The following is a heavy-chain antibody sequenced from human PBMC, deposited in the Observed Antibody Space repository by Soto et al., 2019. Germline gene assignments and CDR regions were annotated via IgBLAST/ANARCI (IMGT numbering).Heavy chain of an antibody. J-gene: IGHJ6*02. CDR1: GFTFSSYS. CDR3: ARDGGYDNYYYYGMDV. Sequence: GGSLRLSCAASGFTFSSYSMNWVRQAPGKGLEWVSSISSSSSYIYYADSVKGRFTISRDNAKNSLYLQMNSLRAEDTAVYYCARDGGYDNYYYYGMDVWGQGTTVTVSS. V-gene: IGHV3-21*01. D-gene: IGHD5-12*01. CDR2: ISSSSSYI.